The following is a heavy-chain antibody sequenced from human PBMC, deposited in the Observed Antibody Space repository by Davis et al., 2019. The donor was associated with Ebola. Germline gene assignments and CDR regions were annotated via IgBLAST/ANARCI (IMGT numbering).Heavy chain of an antibody. Sequence: SVKVSCKSSGGSFSSYGISWVRQAPGQGLEWLGGIIPVFGTINHAQRFQDRVTFNADESTRTVYMDLSSLKPEDTAVYYCATYSKSWYYYYYGMDVWGQGTRVTVSS. V-gene: IGHV1-69*13. CDR2: IIPVFGTI. J-gene: IGHJ6*02. CDR3: ATYSKSWYYYYYGMDV. D-gene: IGHD6-13*01. CDR1: GGSFSSYG.